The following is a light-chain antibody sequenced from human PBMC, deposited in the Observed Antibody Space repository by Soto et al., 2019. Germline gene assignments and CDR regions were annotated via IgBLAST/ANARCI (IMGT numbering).Light chain of an antibody. J-gene: IGKJ5*01. Sequence: DIQITQSPSSVSASVGERVTMTCQASQDISNYLNWYQQKLGKAPKLLIYDASNLETGVPSRFSGSGSGKDFTFTISSLQPEDIATYYCQQYSHLINFGQGTRLEIK. V-gene: IGKV1-33*01. CDR3: QQYSHLIN. CDR1: QDISNY. CDR2: DAS.